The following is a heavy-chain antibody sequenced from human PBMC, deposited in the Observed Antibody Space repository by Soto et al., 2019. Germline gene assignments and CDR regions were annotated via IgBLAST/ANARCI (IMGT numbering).Heavy chain of an antibody. J-gene: IGHJ5*02. Sequence: QVQLQESGPGLVKPSQTLSLTCTVSGGPISSGGYYWSWIRQHPGKGLEWIGYIYYSGSTYYNPSLKSRVTISVDTSKNQFSLKLSSVTAADTAVYYCARGGYGQQLTGNWFDPWGQGTLVTVSS. D-gene: IGHD6-13*01. CDR3: ARGGYGQQLTGNWFDP. V-gene: IGHV4-31*03. CDR1: GGPISSGGYY. CDR2: IYYSGST.